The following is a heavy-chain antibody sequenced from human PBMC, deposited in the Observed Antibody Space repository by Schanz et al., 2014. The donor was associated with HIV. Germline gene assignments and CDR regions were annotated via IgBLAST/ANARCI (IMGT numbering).Heavy chain of an antibody. J-gene: IGHJ4*03. V-gene: IGHV1-18*01. D-gene: IGHD3-9*01. CDR3: AKGQDWPGPQLDH. CDR1: GYTFTNYA. Sequence: QVQLVQSGAEVKKPGASVTVSCKASGYTFTNYAINWVRQAPGQGLDWVGRISPYNGDRKYDQKFQGRVTLTTDTATNTASMELRSLRSDDTAVYYCAKGQDWPGPQLDHWGHGSLVIVSS. CDR2: ISPYNGDR.